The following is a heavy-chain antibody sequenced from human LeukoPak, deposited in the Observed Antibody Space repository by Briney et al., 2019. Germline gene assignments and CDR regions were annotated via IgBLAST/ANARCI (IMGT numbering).Heavy chain of an antibody. D-gene: IGHD4-17*01. CDR2: IKSKRGGGTT. CDR1: GFTFSDAW. CDR3: VHDGDYEGRFDS. J-gene: IGHJ4*02. V-gene: IGHV3-15*01. Sequence: PGGSLRLSCAGSGFTFSDAWMSWVRQAPGKGLGWVGRIKSKRGGGTTDYAAPVKGRFTISRDDSKNTLYLQMDSLKTEDTAIYYCVHDGDYEGRFDSWGQGTLVTVSS.